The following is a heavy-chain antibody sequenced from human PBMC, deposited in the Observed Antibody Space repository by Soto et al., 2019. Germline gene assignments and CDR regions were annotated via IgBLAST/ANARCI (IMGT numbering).Heavy chain of an antibody. CDR3: ARGSSSRGWFDP. J-gene: IGHJ5*02. V-gene: IGHV3-21*01. D-gene: IGHD6-13*01. CDR1: GFTFSSYS. CDR2: ISSSSSYI. Sequence: GGSLRLSCAASGFTFSSYSMNWVRQAPGKGLEWVSSISSSSSYIYYADSVKGRFTISRDNAKNSLYLQMNSLRAEDTAVYYCARGSSSRGWFDPWGQGTLVTVSS.